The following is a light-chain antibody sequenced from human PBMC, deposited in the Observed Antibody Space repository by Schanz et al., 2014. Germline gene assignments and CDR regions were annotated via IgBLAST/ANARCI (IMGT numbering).Light chain of an antibody. CDR3: QTWDTGLKVV. V-gene: IGLV4-69*01. CDR2: LNSDGSH. J-gene: IGLJ2*01. CDR1: SGHSSYA. Sequence: QSVLTQSPSASASLGASVKLTCTLSSGHSSYAIAWHQQQPEKGPRYLMKLNSDGSHNKGDGIPDRFSGSSSGAERYLTISSLQSEDEADYYCQTWDTGLKVVFGGGTKLTV.